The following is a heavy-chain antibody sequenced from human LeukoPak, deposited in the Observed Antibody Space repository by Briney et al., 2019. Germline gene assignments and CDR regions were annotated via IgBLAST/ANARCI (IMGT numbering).Heavy chain of an antibody. D-gene: IGHD2-2*01. V-gene: IGHV1-69*02. Sequence: ASVKVSCKASGGAFSSYTISWVRRAPGQGLEWMGRIIPILGIANYAQKFQGRVTITADKSTSTAYMELSSLRSEDTAVYYCARGYCSSTSCYRDAFDIWGQGTMVTVSS. CDR3: ARGYCSSTSCYRDAFDI. CDR1: GGAFSSYT. CDR2: IIPILGIA. J-gene: IGHJ3*02.